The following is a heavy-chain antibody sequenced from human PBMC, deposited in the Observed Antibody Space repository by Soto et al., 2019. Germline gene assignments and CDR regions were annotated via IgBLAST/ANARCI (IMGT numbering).Heavy chain of an antibody. V-gene: IGHV4-34*01. CDR1: GGSVNGYY. D-gene: IGHD5-18*01. J-gene: IGHJ6*02. CDR3: ARGRYSYGLGGMDV. Sequence: SETLSLTCAVYGGSVNGYYWNWIRQPPGKGLEWIGEINHTGGTHYNPSLKSRVTMSVDTSKNQFSLRLSSVTAADTAVYYCARGRYSYGLGGMDVWGQGTTVTVSS. CDR2: INHTGGT.